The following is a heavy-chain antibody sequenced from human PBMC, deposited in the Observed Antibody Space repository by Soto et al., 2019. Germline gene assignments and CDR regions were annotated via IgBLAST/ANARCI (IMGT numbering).Heavy chain of an antibody. V-gene: IGHV3-23*01. CDR3: AKARSSGYYDY. J-gene: IGHJ4*02. D-gene: IGHD3-22*01. CDR1: GFTFRSYA. Sequence: GGSLRLSCAASGFTFRSYAMHWVPQAPGKGLEWVSGISGSGGSTYYADSVKGRFTISGDNSKNTLYLQMNSLRAEDTAVYYCAKARSSGYYDYWGQGTLVTVSS. CDR2: ISGSGGST.